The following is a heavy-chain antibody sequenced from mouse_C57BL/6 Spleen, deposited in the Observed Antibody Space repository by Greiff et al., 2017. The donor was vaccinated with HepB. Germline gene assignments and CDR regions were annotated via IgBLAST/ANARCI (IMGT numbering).Heavy chain of an antibody. J-gene: IGHJ2*03. V-gene: IGHV1-4*01. CDR2: INPSRGST. Sequence: VQLQQSGADLARPGASVKMSCKASGYTFTSNTMHWVKQRPGQGLEWIGYINPSRGSTKYNQKFKDKATLTADKSSSTAYMQLSSLTSEDSAVYCGARAYDSNYEGYFDYWGQGTSLTVSS. D-gene: IGHD2-5*01. CDR1: GYTFTSNT. CDR3: ARAYDSNYEGYFDY.